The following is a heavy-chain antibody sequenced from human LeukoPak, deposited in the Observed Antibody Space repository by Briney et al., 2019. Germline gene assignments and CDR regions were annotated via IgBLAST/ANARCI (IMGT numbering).Heavy chain of an antibody. CDR3: AKDTRARAYGSGSYRLGWFDP. CDR2: ISWNSGSI. CDR1: GFTFDDYA. V-gene: IGHV3-9*01. J-gene: IGHJ5*02. D-gene: IGHD3-10*01. Sequence: PGGSLRLSCAASGFTFDDYAMHWVRQAPGKGLEWVSGISWNSGSIGYADSVKGRFTISRDNAKNSLYLQMNSLRAEDTALYYCAKDTRARAYGSGSYRLGWFDPWGQGTLVTVSS.